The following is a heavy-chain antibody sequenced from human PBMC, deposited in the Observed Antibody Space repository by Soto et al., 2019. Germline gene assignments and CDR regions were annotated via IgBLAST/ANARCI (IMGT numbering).Heavy chain of an antibody. D-gene: IGHD4-17*01. CDR3: ARVNYGDYYYGMDV. CDR1: GGSINYSY. J-gene: IGHJ6*02. CDR2: ISYTGSA. V-gene: IGHV4-59*01. Sequence: SETLSLTCTVSGGSINYSYWTWIRQPPGKGLEWIGYISYTGSANYNASLKSRLTISVDTSKNQFSLKLSSVTAADTALYYCARVNYGDYYYGMDVWGQGATVTVSS.